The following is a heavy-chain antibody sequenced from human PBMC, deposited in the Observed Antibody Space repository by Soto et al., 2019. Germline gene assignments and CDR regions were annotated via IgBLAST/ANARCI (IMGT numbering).Heavy chain of an antibody. CDR3: ARTSYDSSGTAADP. D-gene: IGHD3-22*01. V-gene: IGHV4-31*03. Sequence: PSETLSLTCTVSGGSISGGNNYWSWIRQHPGKGLEWIGYIYYSGSTYYNPSLKSRVTISVDTSKNQFSLKLSSVTAADTAVYYCARTSYDSSGTAADPWGQGTLVTVSS. J-gene: IGHJ5*02. CDR1: GGSISGGNNY. CDR2: IYYSGST.